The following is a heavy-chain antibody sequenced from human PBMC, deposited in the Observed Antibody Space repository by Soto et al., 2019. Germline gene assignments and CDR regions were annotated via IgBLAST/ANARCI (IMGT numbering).Heavy chain of an antibody. CDR2: ISSSGSTT. V-gene: IGHV3-11*01. CDR3: AREVKGDIVVVAAARESYFDY. CDR1: GFTFSDYF. J-gene: IGHJ4*01. Sequence: QVQLVESGGGLVKAGGSLRLSCAASGFTFSDYFMSWIRQAPGKGLEWVSYISSSGSTTYYADSVRGRFTISRDNSKKSPYLQMNSLRANDKAVYYCAREVKGDIVVVAAARESYFDYCGHGNLFTDSS. D-gene: IGHD2-15*01.